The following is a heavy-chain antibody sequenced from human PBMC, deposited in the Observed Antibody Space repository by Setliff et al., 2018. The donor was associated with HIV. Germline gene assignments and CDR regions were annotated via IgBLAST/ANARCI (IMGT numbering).Heavy chain of an antibody. D-gene: IGHD3-22*01. CDR2: IYYSGRT. J-gene: IGHJ4*02. V-gene: IGHV4-59*01. CDR3: ARDVGSHYDSREYYFDY. Sequence: SETLSLTCTVSGDSISSYSWSRIRQPPGKGLEWIGHIYYSGRTNYNPSLKSRVTISVDTTKNQFSLKLSSVTAADTAVYYCARDVGSHYDSREYYFDYWGQGTLVTVSS. CDR1: GDSISSYS.